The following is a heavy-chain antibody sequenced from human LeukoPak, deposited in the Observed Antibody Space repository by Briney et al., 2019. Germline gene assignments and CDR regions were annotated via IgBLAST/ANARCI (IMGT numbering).Heavy chain of an antibody. CDR3: ARGSIVGATFDYFDY. D-gene: IGHD1-26*01. Sequence: ASVNVSCTASGYTFTGDYIHWGRQAPGQGLEWIGWINPNSGGTNYAQKFQGRVTMTRDTSISTAYMDLSRLRSDDTAVYYCARGSIVGATFDYFDYWGQGTLVTVSS. J-gene: IGHJ4*02. CDR1: GYTFTGDY. CDR2: INPNSGGT. V-gene: IGHV1-2*02.